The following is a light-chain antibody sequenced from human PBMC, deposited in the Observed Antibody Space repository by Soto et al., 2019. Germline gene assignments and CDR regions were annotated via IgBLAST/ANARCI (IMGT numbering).Light chain of an antibody. J-gene: IGKJ4*01. CDR1: QSVSSSY. V-gene: IGKV3-20*01. Sequence: EIVLTQSPGTLSLSPGERATLSCRASQSVSSSYLAWYQQKPGQAPRLLIYGASSRDTGIPDRFSGSGSGTDFTLTISRLEPEDFAVYYCQPYGSSPLTFGGGTKVEIK. CDR2: GAS. CDR3: QPYGSSPLT.